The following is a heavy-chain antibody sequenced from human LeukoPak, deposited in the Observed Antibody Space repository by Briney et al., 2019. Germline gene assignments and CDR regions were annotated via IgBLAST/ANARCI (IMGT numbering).Heavy chain of an antibody. J-gene: IGHJ4*02. CDR3: ARALFDY. CDR1: GYSISSGNY. CDR2: ISYSGTT. V-gene: IGHV4-38-2*01. Sequence: PSETLSLTCAVSGYSISSGNYWGWIRQPPGKGLEWIGTISYSGTTYYNPSLKSRVTISLDASKNQFSLKRSSVTAADTAVYYCARALFDYWGQGTLVTVSS.